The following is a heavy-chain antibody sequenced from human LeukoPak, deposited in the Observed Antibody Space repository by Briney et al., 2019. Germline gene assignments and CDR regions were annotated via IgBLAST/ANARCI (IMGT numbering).Heavy chain of an antibody. CDR1: GDSVSSNSAA. CDR3: ARECDVRKYGSGRRIRNWFDP. V-gene: IGHV6-1*01. Sequence: SQTLSLTCAISGDSVSSNSAAWNWIRQSPSRGLEWLGRTYYRSKWYNDYAVSVKSRITINPDTSKNQFSLQLNSVTPEDTAVYYCARECDVRKYGSGRRIRNWFDPWGQGTLVTVSS. D-gene: IGHD3-10*01. J-gene: IGHJ5*02. CDR2: TYYRSKWYN.